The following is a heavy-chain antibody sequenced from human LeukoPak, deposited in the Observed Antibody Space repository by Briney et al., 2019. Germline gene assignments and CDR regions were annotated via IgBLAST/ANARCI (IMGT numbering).Heavy chain of an antibody. Sequence: SVKVSCKASGGTFSSYAISWVRQAPGQGLEWMGGIIPIFGTANYAQRFQGRVTITADESTSTAYMELSSLRSEDTAVYFCARLGSSWYGGVDPWGQGTLVTVSS. CDR3: ARLGSSWYGGVDP. V-gene: IGHV1-69*13. CDR1: GGTFSSYA. D-gene: IGHD6-13*01. J-gene: IGHJ5*02. CDR2: IIPIFGTA.